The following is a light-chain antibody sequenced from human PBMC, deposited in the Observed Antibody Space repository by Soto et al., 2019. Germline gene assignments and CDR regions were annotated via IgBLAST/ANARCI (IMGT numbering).Light chain of an antibody. CDR2: AAS. CDR3: QQSYSTIT. CDR1: QGISNY. J-gene: IGKJ5*01. Sequence: DIQMTQSPSAMSASVGDRVTITCRASQGISNYLAWFQQKPGKVPKRLIYAASSLKSGVPSRFSGSGSGTDFTRTISSLQPEDFATYYCQQSYSTITFGQGTRMEN. V-gene: IGKV1-17*03.